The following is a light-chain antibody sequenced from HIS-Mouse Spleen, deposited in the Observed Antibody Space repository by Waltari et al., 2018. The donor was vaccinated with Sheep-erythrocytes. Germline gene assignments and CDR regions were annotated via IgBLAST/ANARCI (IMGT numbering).Light chain of an antibody. J-gene: IGLJ3*02. CDR2: EGS. CDR1: SSDVGSYNL. CDR3: CSYAGSSTPWV. Sequence: QSALTQPASVSGSPGQSITISCTGTSSDVGSYNLVSWYQQHPGKAPKLMIYEGSKRPSRVSKRFSGSKSGNTASLTISGLQAEDEADYYCCSYAGSSTPWVFGGGTKLTVL. V-gene: IGLV2-23*01.